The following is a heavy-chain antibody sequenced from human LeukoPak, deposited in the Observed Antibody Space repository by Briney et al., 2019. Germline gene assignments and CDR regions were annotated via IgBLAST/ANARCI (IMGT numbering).Heavy chain of an antibody. CDR3: ARGYSSGWYGLDY. V-gene: IGHV4-34*01. Sequence: SETLSLTCTVSGGSISSSYWSWIRQPPGKGLEWIGEINHSGSTNYNPSLKSRATISVDTSKNQFSLKLSSVTAADTAVYYCARGYSSGWYGLDYWGQGTLVTVSS. D-gene: IGHD6-19*01. CDR1: GGSISSSY. CDR2: INHSGST. J-gene: IGHJ4*02.